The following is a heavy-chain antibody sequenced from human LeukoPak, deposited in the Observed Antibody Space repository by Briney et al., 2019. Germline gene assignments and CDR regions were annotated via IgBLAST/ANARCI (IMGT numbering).Heavy chain of an antibody. J-gene: IGHJ6*02. CDR3: ARDRYFYYYGMDV. CDR1: GFTFSDYY. CDR2: INPRSTYT. V-gene: IGHV3-11*05. Sequence: GGSLRLSCAASGFTFSDYYMSWIRQAPGKGLEWVSYINPRSTYTNYADSVKGRFTVSRDNAKNSLYLQMDSLRADDTAMYYCARDRYFYYYGMDVWGQGTMVTVSS.